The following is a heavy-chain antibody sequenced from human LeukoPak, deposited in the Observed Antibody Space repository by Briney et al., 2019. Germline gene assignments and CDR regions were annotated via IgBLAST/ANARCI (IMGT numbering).Heavy chain of an antibody. CDR1: GYTFTSYD. J-gene: IGHJ4*02. CDR2: MNHNSGNT. D-gene: IGHD6-19*01. V-gene: IGHV1-8*01. Sequence: ASVKVSCKASGYTFTSYDINWVRQATGQGLEWMGWMNHNSGNTGYAQKFQGRVTMTRNPSISTAYMELSSLRSEDTAVYYCARRYSSGWYGFDYWGQGTLVTVSS. CDR3: ARRYSSGWYGFDY.